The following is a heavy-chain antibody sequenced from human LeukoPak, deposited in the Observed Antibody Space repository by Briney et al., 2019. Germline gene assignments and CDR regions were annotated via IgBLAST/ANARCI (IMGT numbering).Heavy chain of an antibody. CDR1: GFTFNNYG. CDR3: AKGPLRGTAAAIDY. D-gene: IGHD2-2*01. Sequence: GGSLRLSCAASGFTFNNYGMHWVGQAPGKGLDWVPVISYDGRNKHYPDSVKGRFTISRDISTDTLWLQMDSLRTEDTAVYYCAKGPLRGTAAAIDYWGQGTLVTVSS. J-gene: IGHJ4*02. CDR2: ISYDGRNK. V-gene: IGHV3-30*18.